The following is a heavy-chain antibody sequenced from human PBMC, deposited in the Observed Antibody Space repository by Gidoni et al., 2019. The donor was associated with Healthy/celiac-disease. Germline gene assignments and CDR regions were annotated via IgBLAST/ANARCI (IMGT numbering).Heavy chain of an antibody. CDR1: GFTFSSYA. CDR2: ISYDGSNK. J-gene: IGHJ4*02. Sequence: QVQLVESGGGVVQPGRSLRRSCAAAGFTFSSYAMPWVRQAPGKGLEWVAVISYDGSNKYYADSVKGRFTISRDNSKNTLYLQMNSLRAEDTAVYYCASSLVGQLADDYWGQGTLVTVSS. V-gene: IGHV3-30-3*01. CDR3: ASSLVGQLADDY. D-gene: IGHD6-6*01.